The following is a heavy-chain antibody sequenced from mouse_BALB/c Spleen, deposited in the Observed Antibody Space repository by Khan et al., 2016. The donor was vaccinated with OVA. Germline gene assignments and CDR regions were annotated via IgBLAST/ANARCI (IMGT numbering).Heavy chain of an antibody. D-gene: IGHD2-1*01. Sequence: VQLKESGTVLARPGASVKMSCKASGYTFTNYWMHWVKQRPGQGLEWIGTIYPGNSDTNYNQKFTGKAKLTAVTSTSTAYMELSSLTNEDSAVYDGSRNGFGNYEIWDYWGQGTTLTVSS. J-gene: IGHJ2*01. CDR2: IYPGNSDT. CDR1: GYTFTNYW. CDR3: SRNGFGNYEIWDY. V-gene: IGHV1-5*01.